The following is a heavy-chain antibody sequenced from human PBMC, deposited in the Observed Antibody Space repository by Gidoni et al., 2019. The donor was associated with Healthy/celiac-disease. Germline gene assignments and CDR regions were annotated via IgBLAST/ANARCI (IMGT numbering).Heavy chain of an antibody. CDR2: IKSKTDGGTT. CDR1: GFTFSNAW. V-gene: IGHV3-15*07. Sequence: EVQLVESGGGLVKPGGSLRLSCAASGFTFSNAWMNWVRQAPGKGREWVGRIKSKTDGGTTDYAAPVKGRFTISRDDSKNTLYLQMNSLKTEDTAVYYCTTGYSSGWYGGLDYWGQGTLVTVSS. J-gene: IGHJ4*02. CDR3: TTGYSSGWYGGLDY. D-gene: IGHD6-19*01.